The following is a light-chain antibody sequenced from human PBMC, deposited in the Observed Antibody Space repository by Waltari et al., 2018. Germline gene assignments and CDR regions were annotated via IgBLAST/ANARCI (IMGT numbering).Light chain of an antibody. CDR3: NSYTSGRTWV. J-gene: IGLJ3*02. Sequence: QSALPQPASVSGSPGPSLTVPCTGPSSDGGGNNHVSWFLHHPGKAPNLMIHDVNERPSGVSSRFSGSKSGNTASLTISGLQAEDEAIYYCNSYTSGRTWVFGGGTRLTVL. CDR2: DVN. V-gene: IGLV2-14*03. CDR1: SSDGGGNNH.